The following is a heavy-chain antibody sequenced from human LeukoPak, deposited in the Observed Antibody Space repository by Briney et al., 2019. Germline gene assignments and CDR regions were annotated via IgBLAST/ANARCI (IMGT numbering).Heavy chain of an antibody. V-gene: IGHV3-9*03. Sequence: PGGSLRLSCAASGFTFDDYAMHWVRQAPGKGLEWVSGISWNSGSIGYADSVKGRFTISRDNAKNSLYLQMNSLRAEDMALYYCARDLSDSSGYSDYWGQGTLVTVSS. CDR3: ARDLSDSSGYSDY. D-gene: IGHD3-22*01. CDR2: ISWNSGSI. J-gene: IGHJ4*02. CDR1: GFTFDDYA.